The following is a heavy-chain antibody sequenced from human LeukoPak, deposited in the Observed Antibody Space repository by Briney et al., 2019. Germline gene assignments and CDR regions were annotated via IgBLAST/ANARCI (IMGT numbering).Heavy chain of an antibody. Sequence: SETLSLTCTVPGASISSYYWSWIRQPPGKGLEWIGDIYYSGSIKYNPSLKSRVTMSVDTSKNQFSLKLSSVTAADTAIYYCARENPSGYYNRPIDYWGQGTLVTVSS. CDR2: IYYSGSI. J-gene: IGHJ4*02. CDR3: ARENPSGYYNRPIDY. V-gene: IGHV4-59*01. CDR1: GASISSYY. D-gene: IGHD3-22*01.